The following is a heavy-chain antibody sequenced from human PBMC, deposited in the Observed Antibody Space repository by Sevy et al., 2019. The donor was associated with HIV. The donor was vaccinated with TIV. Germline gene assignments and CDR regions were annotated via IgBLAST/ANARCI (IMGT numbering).Heavy chain of an antibody. CDR2: IYSAGAT. V-gene: IGHV3-66*02. J-gene: IGHJ3*02. CDR1: GFSVRDNY. Sequence: GGSLRLSCVVSGFSVRDNYVSWVRQVAGRGLEWVSIIYSAGATYYRESVKGRFTISRHISENTVYLQMNSLRTEETALYYSIGGNSYGDAFNIWGQGTKVTVSS. D-gene: IGHD5-18*01. CDR3: IGGNSYGDAFNI.